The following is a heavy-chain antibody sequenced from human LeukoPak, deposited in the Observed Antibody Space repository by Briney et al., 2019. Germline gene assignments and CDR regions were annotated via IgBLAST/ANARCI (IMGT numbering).Heavy chain of an antibody. CDR1: GFTVSRYA. CDR2: ITSGCNT. V-gene: IGHV3-23*01. Sequence: GGSLRLSCAASGFTVSRYAMAWVRQTPGKGLEWVSGITSGCNTYYADSVKGRFTISRDTSKNTLYLQMNSLRAEDTAVYFCAKRHICTSTTCGPFEYWGQGTLVTVSS. J-gene: IGHJ4*02. CDR3: AKRHICTSTTCGPFEY. D-gene: IGHD2-2*01.